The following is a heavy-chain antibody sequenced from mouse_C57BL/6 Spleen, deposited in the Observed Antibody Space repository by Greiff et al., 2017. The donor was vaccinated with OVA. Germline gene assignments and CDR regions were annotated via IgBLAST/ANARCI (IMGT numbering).Heavy chain of an antibody. D-gene: IGHD2-4*01. CDR3: ARALYDYDFDY. CDR2: ISYDGSN. V-gene: IGHV3-6*01. CDR1: GYSITSGYY. Sequence: EVQLQESGPGLVKPSQSLSLTCSVTGYSITSGYYWNWIRQFPGNKLEWMGYISYDGSNNYNPSLKNRISITRDTSKNQFFLKLNSVTTEDTATYYCARALYDYDFDYWGQGTTLTVSS. J-gene: IGHJ2*01.